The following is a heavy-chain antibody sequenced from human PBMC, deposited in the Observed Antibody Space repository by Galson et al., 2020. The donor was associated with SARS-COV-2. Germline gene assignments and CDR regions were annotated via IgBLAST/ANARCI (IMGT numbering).Heavy chain of an antibody. J-gene: IGHJ3*02. CDR1: GGTFSSYA. Sequence: SVKVSCKASGGTFSSYAISWVRQAPGHGLEWMGGILPIFGTANSAQTFQGRVTITADESTSTAYMELSSLRSEDTAVYYCARDRGTVVFENNAFDIWGQGTMVTVSS. D-gene: IGHD2-15*01. CDR3: ARDRGTVVFENNAFDI. CDR2: ILPIFGTA. V-gene: IGHV1-69*13.